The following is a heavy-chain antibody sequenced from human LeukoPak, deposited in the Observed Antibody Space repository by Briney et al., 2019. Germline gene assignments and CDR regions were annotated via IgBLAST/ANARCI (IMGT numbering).Heavy chain of an antibody. CDR1: GGTFSSYA. Sequence: SVKVSCKASGGTFSSYAISWVRQAPGQGLEWMGGIIPIFGTANYAQKFQGRVTITADESTSTVYMDLNSLRSEDTAVYYCARDGAECGGDCYPFDHWGQGALVTLSS. CDR2: IIPIFGTA. CDR3: ARDGAECGGDCYPFDH. J-gene: IGHJ4*02. V-gene: IGHV1-69*13. D-gene: IGHD2-21*02.